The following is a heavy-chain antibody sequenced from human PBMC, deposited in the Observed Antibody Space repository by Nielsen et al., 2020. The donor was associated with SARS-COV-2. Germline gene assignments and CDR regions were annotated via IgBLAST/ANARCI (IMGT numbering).Heavy chain of an antibody. CDR3: ARGWLLYYYYMDV. CDR2: IIPMVGIR. V-gene: IGHV1-69*04. Sequence: SVKVSCKASGGTFSTHSISWVRQAPGQGPEWMGRIIPMVGIRDYAQKFQGRVTITRDTSASTAYMELSSLRSEDTAVYYCARGWLLYYYYMDVWGKGTTVTVSS. J-gene: IGHJ6*03. CDR1: GGTFSTHS. D-gene: IGHD3-22*01.